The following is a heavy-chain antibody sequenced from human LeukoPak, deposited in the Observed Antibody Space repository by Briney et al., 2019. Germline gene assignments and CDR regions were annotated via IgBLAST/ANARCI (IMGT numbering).Heavy chain of an antibody. J-gene: IGHJ6*03. V-gene: IGHV4-34*01. D-gene: IGHD5-18*01. Sequence: SETLSLTCAVYGGSFSGYYWSWIRQPPGKGLEWIGEINHSGSTNYNPSLKSRVTISVDTSKNQFSLKLSSVTAADTAVYYCARGPSTYNYAYYFYMDVWGKGTTVTASS. CDR2: INHSGST. CDR1: GGSFSGYY. CDR3: ARGPSTYNYAYYFYMDV.